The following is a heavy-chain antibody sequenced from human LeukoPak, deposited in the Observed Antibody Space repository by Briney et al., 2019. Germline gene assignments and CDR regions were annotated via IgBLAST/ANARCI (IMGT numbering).Heavy chain of an antibody. V-gene: IGHV3-30*04. CDR2: ISYDGSNK. CDR3: AREDIVVVPAAMLAYYYYYYYMDV. CDR1: GFTFSSYA. J-gene: IGHJ6*03. D-gene: IGHD2-2*01. Sequence: GRSLGLSCAASGFTFSSYAMHWVRQAPGKGLEWVAVISYDGSNKYYADSVKGRFTISRDNSKNTLYLQMNSLKAEDTAVYYCAREDIVVVPAAMLAYYYYYYYMDVWGKGTTVTVSS.